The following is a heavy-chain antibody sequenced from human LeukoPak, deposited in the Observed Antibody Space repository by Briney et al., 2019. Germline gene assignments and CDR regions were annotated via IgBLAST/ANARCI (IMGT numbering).Heavy chain of an antibody. CDR1: GFTFSSYA. CDR3: ASARVVEVLATPTALDY. V-gene: IGHV3-30-3*01. CDR2: ISYDGSDT. J-gene: IGHJ4*02. D-gene: IGHD2-2*01. Sequence: PGGSLRLSCAASGFTFSSYAMHWVRXAPXKXLEWVAIISYDGSDTYYTDSVKGRFTISRDNSKNTLYLQMNSLRAEDTAVYYCASARVVEVLATPTALDYWGQGTLVTVSS.